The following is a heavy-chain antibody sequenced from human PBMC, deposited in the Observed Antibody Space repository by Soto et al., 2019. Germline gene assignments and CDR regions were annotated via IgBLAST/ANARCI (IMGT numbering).Heavy chain of an antibody. CDR2: LYYSGST. D-gene: IGHD3-10*01. CDR3: ASQVRGEVWFDP. Sequence: QLQLQESGPGLVKPSETLSLTCTVSGGSMSSSSYFWGWIRQPPGKGLEWIGSLYYSGSTHNNPSLKSRVTISVDTSKNQFSLKLTSVTVADTGVYYCASQVRGEVWFDPWGQGTLVTVSS. V-gene: IGHV4-39*01. CDR1: GGSMSSSSYF. J-gene: IGHJ5*02.